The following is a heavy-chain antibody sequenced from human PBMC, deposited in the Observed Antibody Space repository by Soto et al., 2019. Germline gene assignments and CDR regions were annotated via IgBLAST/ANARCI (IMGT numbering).Heavy chain of an antibody. V-gene: IGHV1-18*01. J-gene: IGHJ3*02. CDR3: ARVTSPIERSGYGAFDI. Sequence: GASVKVSCKASGYTFTSYGISWVRQAPGQGLEWMGWISAYNGNTNYAQKLQGRVTMTTDTSTSTAYMELRSLRSDDTAVYYCARVTSPIERSGYGAFDIWGQGTMVTVSS. CDR1: GYTFTSYG. CDR2: ISAYNGNT. D-gene: IGHD3-22*01.